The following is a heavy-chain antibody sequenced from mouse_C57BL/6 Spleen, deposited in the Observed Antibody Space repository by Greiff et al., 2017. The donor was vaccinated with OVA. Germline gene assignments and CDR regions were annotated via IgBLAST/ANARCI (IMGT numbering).Heavy chain of an antibody. J-gene: IGHJ4*01. CDR3: ASPIYYGSGMDY. Sequence: EVKLMESGGGLVKPGGSLKLSCAASGFTFSDYGMHWVRQAPEKGLEWVAYISSGSSTIYYADTVKGRFTISRDNAKNTLFLQMTSLRSEDTAMYYCASPIYYGSGMDYWGQGTSVTVSS. CDR2: ISSGSSTI. D-gene: IGHD2-1*01. V-gene: IGHV5-17*01. CDR1: GFTFSDYG.